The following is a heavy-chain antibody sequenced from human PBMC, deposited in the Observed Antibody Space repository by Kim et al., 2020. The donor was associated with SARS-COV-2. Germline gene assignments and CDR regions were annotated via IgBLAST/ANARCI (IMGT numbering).Heavy chain of an antibody. V-gene: IGHV4-39*01. CDR3: SRHYLGSAWHP. CDR1: GGSISGSSYY. D-gene: IGHD1-1*01. Sequence: SETLSLTCTVSGGSISGSSYYWGWIRQPQGKGLEWIGSIYYSGSTYYKPSLKSRVTISVDTSKNQFSLKLTPVTAADTAIYYCSRHYLGSAWHPCGQGTLVTVSS. CDR2: IYYSGST. J-gene: IGHJ5*02.